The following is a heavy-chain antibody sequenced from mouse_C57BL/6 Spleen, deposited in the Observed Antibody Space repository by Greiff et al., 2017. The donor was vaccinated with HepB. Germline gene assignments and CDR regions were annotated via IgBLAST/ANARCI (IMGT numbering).Heavy chain of an antibody. CDR3: ARGSTHYAMDY. CDR2: IDPSDSET. Sequence: VQLQQPGAELVRPGSSVKLSCKASGYTFTSYWMHWVKQRPIQGLEWIGNIDPSDSETHYNQKFKDKATLTVDKSSSTAYMQLSSLTSEDSAVYYCARGSTHYAMDYWGQGTSVTVSS. D-gene: IGHD5-1*01. V-gene: IGHV1-52*01. J-gene: IGHJ4*01. CDR1: GYTFTSYW.